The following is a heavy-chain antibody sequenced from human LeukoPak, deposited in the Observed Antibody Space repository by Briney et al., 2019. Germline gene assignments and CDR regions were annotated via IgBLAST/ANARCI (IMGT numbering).Heavy chain of an antibody. J-gene: IGHJ5*02. CDR3: ARHSGYSSSWYEMIVPSQNTNWFDP. D-gene: IGHD6-13*01. CDR2: ISGSGGST. Sequence: PGGSLRLSCAASGFTFSSYGMSWVRQAPGKGLEWVSAISGSGGSTYYADSVKGRFTISRDNSKNTLYLQMNSLRAEDTAVYYCARHSGYSSSWYEMIVPSQNTNWFDPWGQGTLVTVSS. V-gene: IGHV3-23*01. CDR1: GFTFSSYG.